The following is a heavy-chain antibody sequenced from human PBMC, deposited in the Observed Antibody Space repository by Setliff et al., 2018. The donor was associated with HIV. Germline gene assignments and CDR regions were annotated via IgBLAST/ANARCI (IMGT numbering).Heavy chain of an antibody. CDR1: GGSISSSSYY. D-gene: IGHD2-2*01. V-gene: IGHV4-39*01. J-gene: IGHJ4*02. CDR3: ARHNPASVPASSPDY. CDR2: IYYSGST. Sequence: SETLSLTCTVSGGSISSSSYYWGWVRQPPGKGLEWIGTIYYSGSTCYNPSLRSRVTISVDTSRNQFSLRLSSVTAADTAFYYCARHNPASVPASSPDYWGQGTLVTVSS.